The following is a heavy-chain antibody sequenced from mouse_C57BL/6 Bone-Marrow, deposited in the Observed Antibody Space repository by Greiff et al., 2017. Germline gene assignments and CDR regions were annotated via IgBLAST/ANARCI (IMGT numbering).Heavy chain of an antibody. Sequence: EVQGVESGGGLVKPGGSLKLSCAASGFTFSSYTMSWVRQTPEQRLEWVATISGGGGNTYYPDSVKGRFTISRDNAKNTLYLQMSSLRSEDTALYYCARPANYYGSPYAMDYWGQGTSVTVSS. CDR1: GFTFSSYT. CDR2: ISGGGGNT. CDR3: ARPANYYGSPYAMDY. V-gene: IGHV5-9*01. J-gene: IGHJ4*01. D-gene: IGHD1-1*01.